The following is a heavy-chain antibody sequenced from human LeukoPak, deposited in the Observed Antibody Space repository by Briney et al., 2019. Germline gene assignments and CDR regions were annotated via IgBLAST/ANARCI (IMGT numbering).Heavy chain of an antibody. V-gene: IGHV3-23*01. CDR2: ISGSGDNT. J-gene: IGHJ4*02. Sequence: GGSLRLSCAASGFTFSSYAMSWVRQAPGRGLEWVSSISGSGDNTYYADSVKGRFTISRDNSKNTVHLQMNSLRADDTAIYYCARSRLPKYYFDYWGQGTLVTVSS. CDR1: GFTFSSYA. D-gene: IGHD4-11*01. CDR3: ARSRLPKYYFDY.